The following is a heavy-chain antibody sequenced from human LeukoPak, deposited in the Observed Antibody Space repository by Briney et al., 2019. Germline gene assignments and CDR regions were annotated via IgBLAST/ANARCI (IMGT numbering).Heavy chain of an antibody. Sequence: GRSLILSCAASGSTFSSYAMSWVRQAPGKGLEWVSAISGSDGSTYYADSVKGRFTISRDNSKNTLYLQMNSLRAEDTAVYYCAKGRTPSQRYYFDYWGQGTLVTVSS. D-gene: IGHD4-23*01. CDR2: ISGSDGST. CDR3: AKGRTPSQRYYFDY. J-gene: IGHJ4*02. V-gene: IGHV3-23*01. CDR1: GSTFSSYA.